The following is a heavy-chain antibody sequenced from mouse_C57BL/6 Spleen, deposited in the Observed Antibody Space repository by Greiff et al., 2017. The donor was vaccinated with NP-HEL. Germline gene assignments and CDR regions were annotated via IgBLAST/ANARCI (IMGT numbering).Heavy chain of an antibody. Sequence: VQLQQSGAELVRPGASVKLSCTASGFNIKDDYMHWVKQRPEQGLEWIGWIDPENGDTEYASKFQGKATITADTSSTTAYLQLSSLTSEDTAVYYCARQLRPAYFDYWGQGTTLTVSS. CDR3: ARQLRPAYFDY. V-gene: IGHV14-4*01. D-gene: IGHD3-2*02. J-gene: IGHJ2*01. CDR2: IDPENGDT. CDR1: GFNIKDDY.